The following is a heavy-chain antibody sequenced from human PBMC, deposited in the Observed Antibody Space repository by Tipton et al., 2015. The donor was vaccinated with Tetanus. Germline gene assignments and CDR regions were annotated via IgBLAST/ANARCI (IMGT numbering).Heavy chain of an antibody. Sequence: SLRLSCAASGFDVSSNYMSRVRQAPGKGLEWVSVIYSEGRTYYADSVKGRFCISRDNSMYALYLQMNSLSAKATAMYYCVGEPGHGSGTEYDAWGQGTLVAVSS. J-gene: IGHJ5*02. D-gene: IGHD3-10*01. CDR1: GFDVSSNY. CDR2: IYSEGRT. V-gene: IGHV3-53*01. CDR3: VGEPGHGSGTEYDA.